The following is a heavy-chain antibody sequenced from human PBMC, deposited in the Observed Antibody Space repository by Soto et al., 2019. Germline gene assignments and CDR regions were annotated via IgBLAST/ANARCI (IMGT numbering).Heavy chain of an antibody. CDR1: GFTFSSYG. J-gene: IGHJ6*02. D-gene: IGHD3-16*01. V-gene: IGHV3-30*18. CDR3: AKGMSLTLNYYGMDV. Sequence: GGSLRLSCAASGFTFSSYGMHWVRQAPGKGLEWVAVISYDGSNKYYADSVKGRFTISRDNSKNTLYLQMNSLRAEDTAVYYCAKGMSLTLNYYGMDVWGQGTTVTVSS. CDR2: ISYDGSNK.